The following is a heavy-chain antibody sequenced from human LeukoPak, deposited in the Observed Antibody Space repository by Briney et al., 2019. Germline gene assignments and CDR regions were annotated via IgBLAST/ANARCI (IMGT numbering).Heavy chain of an antibody. CDR1: GGSISSSSYY. CDR3: ARLCSSTTCYSDWFDP. D-gene: IGHD2-2*01. CDR2: IYYSGRT. J-gene: IGHJ5*02. Sequence: PSETLSLTCTVSGGSISSSSYYWGWIRQPPXXXXXXXXXIYYSGRTYYNPSLKSRVTISVDTSKNQLSLKLSSVTAADTAVYYCARLCSSTTCYSDWFDPWGQGTLVTVSS. V-gene: IGHV4-39*01.